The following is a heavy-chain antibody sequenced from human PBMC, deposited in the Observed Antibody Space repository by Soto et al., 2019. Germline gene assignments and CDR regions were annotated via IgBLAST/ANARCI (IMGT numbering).Heavy chain of an antibody. V-gene: IGHV3-30-3*01. CDR3: ARGFGSSGWYPGWFDP. J-gene: IGHJ5*02. CDR1: GFTFSSYA. Sequence: QVQLVESGGGVVQPGRSLRLSCAASGFTFSSYAMHWVRQAPGKGLEWVAVISYDGSNKYYADSVKGRFTISRDNSKNTLYLQMNSLRAEDTAVYYCARGFGSSGWYPGWFDPWGQGTLVTGSS. D-gene: IGHD6-19*01. CDR2: ISYDGSNK.